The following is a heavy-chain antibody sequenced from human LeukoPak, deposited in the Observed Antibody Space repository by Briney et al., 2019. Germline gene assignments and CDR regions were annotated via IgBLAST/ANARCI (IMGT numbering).Heavy chain of an antibody. CDR2: FDPEDGET. CDR3: ATLGFGRFLESLAPYYYYYYMDV. V-gene: IGHV1-24*01. J-gene: IGHJ6*03. Sequence: ASVKVSCKVSGYTLTELSMHWVRQAPGKGLEWMGGFDPEDGETIYAQKFQGRVTMTEDTSTDTAYMELSSLRSEDTAMYYCATLGFGRFLESLAPYYYYYYMDVWGKGTTVTVSS. CDR1: GYTLTELS. D-gene: IGHD3-3*01.